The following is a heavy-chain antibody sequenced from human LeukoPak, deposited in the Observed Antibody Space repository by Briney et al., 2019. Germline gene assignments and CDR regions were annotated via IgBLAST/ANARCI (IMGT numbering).Heavy chain of an antibody. CDR2: INKYGSI. V-gene: IGHV3-23*01. J-gene: IGHJ6*02. Sequence: GGSLRLSCAASGFSFSDYAVGWVRQAPGKGLEWVSAINKYGSIFYADSVRGRFTISRDTSKNMQYLQMNGLRAEDRAVYHCAKGYGMDVWGQGTTVTVSS. CDR3: AKGYGMDV. CDR1: GFSFSDYA.